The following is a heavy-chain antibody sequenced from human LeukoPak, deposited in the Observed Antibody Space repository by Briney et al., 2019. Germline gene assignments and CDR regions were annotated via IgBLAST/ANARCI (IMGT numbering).Heavy chain of an antibody. CDR1: GFTFSNYA. D-gene: IGHD1-14*01. V-gene: IGHV3-23*01. Sequence: GGSLRLSCAASGFTFSNYAMSWVRQAPGKGLEWVSSISGDGSRTYYTDSVKGRFTISRDNSKNPLYLQMNSLRADETAVYYCASRPRADIGPLDFWGQGTLVTVSS. CDR3: ASRPRADIGPLDF. J-gene: IGHJ4*02. CDR2: ISGDGSRT.